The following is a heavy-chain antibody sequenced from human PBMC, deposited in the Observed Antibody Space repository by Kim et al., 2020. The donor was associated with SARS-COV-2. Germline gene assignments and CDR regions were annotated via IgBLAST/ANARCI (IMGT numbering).Heavy chain of an antibody. CDR2: ITWNSGTI. CDR3: AKDRSSSWMWGGFDP. CDR1: GFTFDDYA. D-gene: IGHD6-13*01. Sequence: GGSLRLSCAASGFTFDDYAMHWVRQAPGKGLEWVSGITWNSGTIAYGDSVKGRFTISRDNAKNSLYLQMNSLRAEDTALYYCAKDRSSSWMWGGFDPWGQGTLVTVSS. J-gene: IGHJ5*02. V-gene: IGHV3-9*01.